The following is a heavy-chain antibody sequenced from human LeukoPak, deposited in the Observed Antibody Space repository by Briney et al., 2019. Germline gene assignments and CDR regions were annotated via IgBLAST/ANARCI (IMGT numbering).Heavy chain of an antibody. V-gene: IGHV3-48*01. Sequence: GGSLRLSCAASGFTFSSYSINWVRRAPGKELEWISYISGSSSPIYYADSVKGRFTVSRDDAKNSVYLQMNSLRAEDTAVYFCARQWLALDYWGQGTLVTVSS. J-gene: IGHJ4*02. CDR2: ISGSSSPI. CDR3: ARQWLALDY. CDR1: GFTFSSYS. D-gene: IGHD6-19*01.